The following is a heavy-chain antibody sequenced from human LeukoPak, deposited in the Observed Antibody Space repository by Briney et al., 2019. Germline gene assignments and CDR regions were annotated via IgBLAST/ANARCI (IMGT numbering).Heavy chain of an antibody. CDR3: ARGNYYQDF. CDR2: INWNGGNT. Sequence: SGGSLRLSCAASGFTFSSYSMNWVRQAPGKGLEWVSDINWNGGNTNYAESVKGRFTISRDNAKNSLYLQMSSLRAEDTALYYCARGNYYQDFWGQGTLVTVSS. CDR1: GFTFSSYS. D-gene: IGHD3-10*01. J-gene: IGHJ4*02. V-gene: IGHV3-20*04.